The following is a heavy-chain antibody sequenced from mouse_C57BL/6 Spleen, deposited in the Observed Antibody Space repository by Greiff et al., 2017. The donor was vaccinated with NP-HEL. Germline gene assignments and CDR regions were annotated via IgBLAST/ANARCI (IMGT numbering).Heavy chain of an antibody. D-gene: IGHD1-1*01. CDR3: TRDHYGSSYEFDY. V-gene: IGHV5-9-1*02. J-gene: IGHJ2*01. CDR2: ISSGGDYI. Sequence: EVKLEESGEGLVKPGGSLKLSCAASGFTFSSYAMSWVRQTPEKRLEWVAYISSGGDYIYYADTVKGRFTISRDNARNTLYLQMSSLKSEDTAMYYCTRDHYGSSYEFDYWGQGTTLTVSS. CDR1: GFTFSSYA.